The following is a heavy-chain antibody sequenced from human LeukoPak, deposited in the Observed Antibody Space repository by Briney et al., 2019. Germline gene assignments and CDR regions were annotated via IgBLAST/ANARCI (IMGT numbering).Heavy chain of an antibody. CDR1: GGSFSGYY. CDR3: ARGGDIVVVPAARYGDY. CDR2: INHSGST. J-gene: IGHJ4*02. D-gene: IGHD2-2*01. Sequence: SETLSLTCVVYGGSFSGYYWSWIRQPPGKGLEWIGEINHSGSTNYNPSLKSRVTISVDTSKNQFSLKLSSVTAADTAVYYCARGGDIVVVPAARYGDYWGQGTLVTVSS. V-gene: IGHV4-34*01.